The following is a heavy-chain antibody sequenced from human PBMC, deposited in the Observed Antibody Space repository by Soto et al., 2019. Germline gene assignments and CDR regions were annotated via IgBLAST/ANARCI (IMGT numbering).Heavy chain of an antibody. CDR2: IKSKTDGGTT. D-gene: IGHD3-3*01. CDR3: TTDLATIFGVVIIRRGL. V-gene: IGHV3-15*01. Sequence: EVQLVESGGGLVKPGGSLRLSCAASGFTFSNAWMSWVRQAPGKGLEWVGRIKSKTDGGTTDYAAPVKGRFTISRDDSKNTLYLQMNSLKTEDTAVHYCTTDLATIFGVVIIRRGLWGQGTLVTVSS. J-gene: IGHJ4*02. CDR1: GFTFSNAW.